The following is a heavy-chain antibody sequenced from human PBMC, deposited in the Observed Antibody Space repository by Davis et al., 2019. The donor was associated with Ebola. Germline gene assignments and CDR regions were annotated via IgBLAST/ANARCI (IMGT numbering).Heavy chain of an antibody. CDR1: GGSISSYY. V-gene: IGHV4-59*08. CDR3: ARRGIALVPAANWYFDL. CDR2: IYYSGST. J-gene: IGHJ2*01. Sequence: PSETLSPTCTVSGGSISSYYWSWIRQPPGKGLEWIGYIYYSGSTNYNPSLKSRVTISVDTSKNQFSLKLSSVTAADTAVYYCARRGIALVPAANWYFDLWGRGTLVTVSS. D-gene: IGHD2-2*01.